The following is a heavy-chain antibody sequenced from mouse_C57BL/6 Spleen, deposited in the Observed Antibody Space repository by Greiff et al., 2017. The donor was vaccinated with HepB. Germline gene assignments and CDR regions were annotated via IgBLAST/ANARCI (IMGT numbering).Heavy chain of an antibody. CDR3: ARRWDYDYDGYYFDD. D-gene: IGHD2-4*01. Sequence: QVQLQQSGPELVKPGASVKISCKASGYAFSSSWMNWVKQRPGKGLEWIGRIYPGDGDTNYNGKFKGKATLTADKSSSTAYMQLSSLTSEDSAVYFCARRWDYDYDGYYFDDWGQGTTLTVSS. CDR1: GYAFSSSW. V-gene: IGHV1-82*01. CDR2: IYPGDGDT. J-gene: IGHJ2*01.